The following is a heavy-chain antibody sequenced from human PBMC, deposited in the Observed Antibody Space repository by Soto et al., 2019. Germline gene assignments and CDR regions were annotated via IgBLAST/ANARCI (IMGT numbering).Heavy chain of an antibody. CDR3: ARGGYSGSDEGPLKKYYYYYMDV. CDR1: GYTFTSYA. J-gene: IGHJ6*03. Sequence: QVQLVQSGAEVKKPGASVKVSCKASGYTFTSYAMHWVRQAPGQRLEWMGWIDAGNGNTKYSQKFQGRVTITRDTSASTAYMELSSLRSEDTAVYYCARGGYSGSDEGPLKKYYYYYMDVWGKGTTVTVSS. D-gene: IGHD5-12*01. CDR2: IDAGNGNT. V-gene: IGHV1-3*01.